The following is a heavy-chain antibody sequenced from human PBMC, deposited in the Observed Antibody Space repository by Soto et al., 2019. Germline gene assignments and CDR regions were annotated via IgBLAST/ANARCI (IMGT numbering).Heavy chain of an antibody. CDR3: GRKLDYGDGWGAFEI. D-gene: IGHD4-17*01. J-gene: IGHJ3*02. CDR2: IYHDGRT. V-gene: IGHV4-4*02. Sequence: QVQLQESGPGLVKPSGTLSLTCAVSGGSISSSNWWTWVRQPPGRGLEWVGEIYHDGRTNYYPSLKSRVTMALDKAKNQVSLKLKSGAGGDTAVDYLGRKLDYGDGWGAFEIWGQGTMVIVSS. CDR1: GGSISSSNW.